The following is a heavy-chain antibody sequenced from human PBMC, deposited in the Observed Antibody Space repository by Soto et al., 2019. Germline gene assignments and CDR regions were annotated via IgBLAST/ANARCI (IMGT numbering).Heavy chain of an antibody. CDR2: ISGSGGST. Sequence: EVQLLESGGGLVQPGVYMRLSCAASGVTFSSYAMRWVRPAPGKGLEWVSAISGSGGSTYYTDSVKGRFTISRDNSKNKLYLQMNSLRAEDTAVYYCAKDNKIADAFDLWGQGTMVTVSS. CDR1: GVTFSSYA. D-gene: IGHD6-13*01. J-gene: IGHJ3*01. V-gene: IGHV3-23*01. CDR3: AKDNKIADAFDL.